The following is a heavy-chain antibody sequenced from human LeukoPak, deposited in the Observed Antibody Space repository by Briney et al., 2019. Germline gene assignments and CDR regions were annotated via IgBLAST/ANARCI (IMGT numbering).Heavy chain of an antibody. CDR1: GFTVSSNH. V-gene: IGHV3-53*01. D-gene: IGHD3-10*01. CDR3: TDGITMADSH. J-gene: IGHJ4*02. CDR2: IHNDGST. Sequence: GGSLRLSCAASGFTVSSNHMSWVRQAPGKGLEWVSVIHNDGSTYYADSVKGRFTISRDNSKNTAYLQMNSLKTEDTAVYYCTDGITMADSHWGQGTLVTVSS.